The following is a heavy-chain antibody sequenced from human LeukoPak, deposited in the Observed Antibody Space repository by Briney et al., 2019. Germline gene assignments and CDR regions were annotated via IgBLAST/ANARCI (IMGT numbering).Heavy chain of an antibody. CDR1: GGSFTDYF. CDR3: ARGRIAKIVVVHSFSYGMDV. Sequence: SETLSLTCTVFGGSFTDYFWTWIRHSPGKGLEWIGEINDYTGDSKYNPSLNSQVSISLERSKTQLSLELRSVTAAETAVYYCARGRIAKIVVVHSFSYGMDVWGQGTTVTVSS. CDR2: INDYTGDS. V-gene: IGHV4-34*01. J-gene: IGHJ6*02. D-gene: IGHD3-22*01.